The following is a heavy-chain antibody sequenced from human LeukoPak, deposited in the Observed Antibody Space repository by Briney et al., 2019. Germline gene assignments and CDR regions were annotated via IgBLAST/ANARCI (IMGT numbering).Heavy chain of an antibody. CDR3: ATLTGYSSERFDY. D-gene: IGHD6-19*01. J-gene: IGHJ4*02. Sequence: GGSLRLSCAASGFTISSNYMSWVRQAPGKGLEWVSVIYSGGSTYYADSVKGRFTISRDNSKNTLYLQMNSLRAEDTAVYYCATLTGYSSERFDYWGQGTLVTVSS. V-gene: IGHV3-53*01. CDR2: IYSGGST. CDR1: GFTISSNY.